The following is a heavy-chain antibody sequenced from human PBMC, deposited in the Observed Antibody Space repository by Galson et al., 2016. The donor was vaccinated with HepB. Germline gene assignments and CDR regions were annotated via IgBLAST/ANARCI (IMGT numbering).Heavy chain of an antibody. D-gene: IGHD6-13*01. V-gene: IGHV3-30*04. Sequence: SLRLSCAASGFTFSTYSMHWVRQAPGKGLEWVAVISYDGSDKYYADSVKGRFTISRDNSKSTLSLQMNNLRAEDTAVYYCASRRYTGRGGYSSSWLREYWGQGTLVTVSS. CDR2: ISYDGSDK. J-gene: IGHJ4*02. CDR1: GFTFSTYS. CDR3: ASRRYTGRGGYSSSWLREY.